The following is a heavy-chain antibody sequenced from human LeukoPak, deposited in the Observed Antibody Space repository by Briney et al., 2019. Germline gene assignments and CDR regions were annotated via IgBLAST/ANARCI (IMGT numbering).Heavy chain of an antibody. J-gene: IGHJ5*02. V-gene: IGHV5-10-1*01. CDR2: IDPSDSYT. D-gene: IGHD3-10*01. CDR1: GYSFTSYW. Sequence: GESLKISCKGSGYSFTSYWISWVRQMPGKGLEWMGRIDPSDSYTNYSPSFQGHVTISADKSISTAYLQWSSLKASDTAMYYCATSALFYGSGSYNNWFDPWGQGTLVTVSS. CDR3: ATSALFYGSGSYNNWFDP.